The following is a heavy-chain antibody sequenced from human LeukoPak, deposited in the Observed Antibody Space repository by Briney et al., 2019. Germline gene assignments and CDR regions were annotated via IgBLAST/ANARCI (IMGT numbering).Heavy chain of an antibody. Sequence: SETLSLTCTVSGGSISSSSYYWGWIRQPPGKGLEWIGSIYYSGSTNYNPSLKSRVTISVDTSKNQFSLKLSSVTAADTAVYYCARGIGLAAATLNWFDPWGQGTLVTVSS. CDR3: ARGIGLAAATLNWFDP. J-gene: IGHJ5*02. D-gene: IGHD6-13*01. CDR2: IYYSGST. CDR1: GGSISSSSYY. V-gene: IGHV4-39*07.